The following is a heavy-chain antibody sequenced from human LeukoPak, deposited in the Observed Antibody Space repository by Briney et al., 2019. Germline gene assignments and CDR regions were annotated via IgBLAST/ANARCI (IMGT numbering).Heavy chain of an antibody. CDR1: GGSISSGGYS. J-gene: IGHJ4*02. V-gene: IGHV4-30-4*07. Sequence: SEALSLTCAVSGGSISSGGYSWSWIRQPPGKGLEWIGYIYYSGSTYYNPSLKSRVTISVDTSKNQFSLKLSSVTAADTAVYYCARTVTSLGYYFDYWGQGTLVTVSS. D-gene: IGHD4-11*01. CDR2: IYYSGST. CDR3: ARTVTSLGYYFDY.